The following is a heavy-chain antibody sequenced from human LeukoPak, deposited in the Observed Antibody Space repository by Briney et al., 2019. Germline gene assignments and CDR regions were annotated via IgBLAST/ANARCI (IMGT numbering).Heavy chain of an antibody. CDR2: IYYSGRT. J-gene: IGHJ4*02. V-gene: IGHV4-39*01. D-gene: IGHD4-23*01. CDR3: ARLGVTTVVTHYYFDY. Sequence: SETLSLTCTVSGGSISSGSNYWGWIRQSPGKGLEWIGSIYYSGRTYYNPSLKSRVTISVDTSKKQFSLKLTSVTAADTAVYYCARLGVTTVVTHYYFDYWGQGTLVTVSS. CDR1: GGSISSGSNY.